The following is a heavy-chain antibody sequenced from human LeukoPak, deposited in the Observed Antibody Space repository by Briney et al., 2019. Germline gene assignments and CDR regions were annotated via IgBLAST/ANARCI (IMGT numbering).Heavy chain of an antibody. V-gene: IGHV4-39*01. CDR1: GGSMTSRSHY. D-gene: IGHD6-19*01. CDR3: ARQDSTDWIPAFDP. CDR2: IFYSGST. J-gene: IGHJ5*02. Sequence: SETLSLTCTVSGGSMTSRSHYWGWIRQPPGKGLEWIGSIFYSGSTYYNPSLKSRVTISVDPSKNQFSLKVNSVTAADTAVYYCARQDSTDWIPAFDPWGQGTLVTVSS.